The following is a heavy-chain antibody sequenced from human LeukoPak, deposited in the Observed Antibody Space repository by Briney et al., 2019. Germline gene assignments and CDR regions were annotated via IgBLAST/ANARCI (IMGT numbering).Heavy chain of an antibody. CDR3: AKDMCSSGCNFDY. J-gene: IGHJ4*02. CDR2: ISWNSGRI. CDR1: GFTFDDYA. D-gene: IGHD6-19*01. V-gene: IGHV3-9*03. Sequence: GGSLRLSCVASGFTFDDYARHWVRQAPGKGLEWVSGISWNSGRIGYADSVKGRFTISRDNAKNSLYLQMNSLRAEDMALYYCAKDMCSSGCNFDYWGQGTLVTVSS.